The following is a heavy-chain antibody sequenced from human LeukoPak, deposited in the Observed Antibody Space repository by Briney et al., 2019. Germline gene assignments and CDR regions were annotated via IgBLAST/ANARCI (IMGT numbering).Heavy chain of an antibody. Sequence: GGSLRLSCAASGFTFSSYAMHWVRQAPGKGLEWVAVIWYDGSNKYYADSVKGRFTISRDNSKNTLYLQMNSLRAEDTAVYYCARGIVALTYFDYWGQGTLVTVSS. CDR2: IWYDGSNK. CDR1: GFTFSSYA. CDR3: ARGIVALTYFDY. J-gene: IGHJ4*02. V-gene: IGHV3-33*08. D-gene: IGHD5-12*01.